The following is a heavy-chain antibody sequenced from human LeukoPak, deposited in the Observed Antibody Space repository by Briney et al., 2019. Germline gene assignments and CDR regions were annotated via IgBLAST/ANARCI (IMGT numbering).Heavy chain of an antibody. D-gene: IGHD6-6*01. J-gene: IGHJ6*03. CDR3: AGGRSSSSSSYYYYYYMDV. CDR1: GGSFSGYY. V-gene: IGHV4-34*01. CDR2: INHSGST. Sequence: SETLSLTCAVYGGSFSGYYWSWIRQPPGKGLEWIGEINHSGSTNYNPSLKSRVTISVDTSKNQFSLKLSSVTAADTAVYYCAGGRSSSSSSYYYYYYMDVWGKGTTVTVSS.